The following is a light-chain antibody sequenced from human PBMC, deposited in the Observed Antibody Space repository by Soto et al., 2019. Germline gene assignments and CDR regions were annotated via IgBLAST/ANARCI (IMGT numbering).Light chain of an antibody. CDR1: SSDVGGYDY. V-gene: IGLV2-14*01. J-gene: IGLJ1*01. CDR2: EVS. Sequence: HSPLTHPASVSGSPGQSSSISCTRTSSDVGGYDYVSWYQLHPGKAPKLMVFEVSNRPSGVSYRFSGSKYGNTASLTSSGLQAEDEADYFCSSYSISTAYLFGTGTKVTVL. CDR3: SSYSISTAYL.